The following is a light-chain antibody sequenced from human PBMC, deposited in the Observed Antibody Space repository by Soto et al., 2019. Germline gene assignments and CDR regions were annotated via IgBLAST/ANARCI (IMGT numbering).Light chain of an antibody. V-gene: IGLV1-44*01. Sequence: QPVLTQPPSASGTPGQRVSISCSGRASDIGTNTVNWHQQFPGTAPKLLLHSNDQRPLGGPDRLSGSKSSTSASLAISGLQSEAEDDSYCVAWDGGLNGYVFGTGTKVTVL. CDR1: ASDIGTNT. CDR3: VAWDGGLNGYV. J-gene: IGLJ1*01. CDR2: SND.